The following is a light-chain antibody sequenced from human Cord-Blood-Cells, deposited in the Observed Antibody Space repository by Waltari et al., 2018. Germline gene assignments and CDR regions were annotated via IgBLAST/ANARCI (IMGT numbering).Light chain of an antibody. V-gene: IGKV3-20*01. CDR2: DAS. CDR1: QSVSSSY. CDR3: QQYGSSRT. J-gene: IGKJ1*01. Sequence: EIVLTQSPGTLSLSPGERATLSCRASQSVSSSYLAWYQKKPGQAPRLLIYDASSRASGIPDRFSGSGSGTYFTLTISRLEPEDFAVYYCQQYGSSRTFGQGTKVEIK.